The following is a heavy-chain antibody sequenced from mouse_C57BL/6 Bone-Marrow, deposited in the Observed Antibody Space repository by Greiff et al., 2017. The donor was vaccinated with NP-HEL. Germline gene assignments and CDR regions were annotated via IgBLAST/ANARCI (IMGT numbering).Heavy chain of an antibody. CDR1: GYTFTSYW. D-gene: IGHD2-4*01. Sequence: QVQLQQSGAELVRPGTSVKLSCKASGYTFTSYWMHWVKQRPGQGLEWIGVIDPSDSYTNYNQKFKGKATLTVDTSSSTAYMQLSSLTSEDSAVYYCARSLYDYDEDYWGQGTSVTVSS. CDR3: ARSLYDYDEDY. V-gene: IGHV1-59*01. CDR2: IDPSDSYT. J-gene: IGHJ4*01.